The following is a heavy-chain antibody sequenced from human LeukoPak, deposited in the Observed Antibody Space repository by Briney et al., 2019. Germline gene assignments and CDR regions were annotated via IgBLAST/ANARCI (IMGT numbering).Heavy chain of an antibody. Sequence: SETLSLTCIVSGGSISSYYWSWIRQPPGKGLEWIGYIYYSGSTNYNPSLKSRVTISVDTSKNQFSLKLSSVTAADTAVYYCARDGRLGELSWGVFDYWGQGTLVTVSS. V-gene: IGHV4-59*01. CDR1: GGSISSYY. J-gene: IGHJ4*02. D-gene: IGHD3-16*02. CDR3: ARDGRLGELSWGVFDY. CDR2: IYYSGST.